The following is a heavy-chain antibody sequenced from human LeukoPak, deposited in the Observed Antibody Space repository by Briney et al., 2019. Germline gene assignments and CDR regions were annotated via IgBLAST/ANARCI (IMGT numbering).Heavy chain of an antibody. CDR2: INPSGGST. V-gene: IGHV1-46*01. Sequence: ASVKVPCKASGYTFTSYYMHWVRQAPGQGLEWMGIINPSGGSTSYAQKFQGRVTMTRDTSTSTVYMELSSLRSEGTAVYYCARVRGVVVVAANDAFDIWGQGTMVTVSS. CDR3: ARVRGVVVVAANDAFDI. D-gene: IGHD2-15*01. J-gene: IGHJ3*02. CDR1: GYTFTSYY.